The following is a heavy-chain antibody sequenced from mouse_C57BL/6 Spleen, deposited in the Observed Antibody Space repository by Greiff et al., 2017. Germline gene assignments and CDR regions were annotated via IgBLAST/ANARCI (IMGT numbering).Heavy chain of an antibody. CDR3: ARELLRQGWYFDV. D-gene: IGHD1-2*01. CDR2: ISSGSSTI. V-gene: IGHV5-17*01. CDR1: GFTFSDYG. J-gene: IGHJ1*03. Sequence: EVKVVESGGGLVKPGGSLKLSCAASGFTFSDYGMHWVRQAPEKGLEWVAYISSGSSTIYYADTVKGRFTISRDNAKNTLFLQMTSLRSEDTAMYYCARELLRQGWYFDVWGTGTTVTVSS.